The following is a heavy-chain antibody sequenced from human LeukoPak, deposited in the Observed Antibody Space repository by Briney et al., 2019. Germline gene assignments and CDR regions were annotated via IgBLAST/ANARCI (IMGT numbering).Heavy chain of an antibody. CDR1: GFTFSSYW. CDR2: IKQDGSEK. V-gene: IGHV3-7*01. CDR3: AKADWFDP. Sequence: GGSLRLFCAASGFTFSSYWMSWVRQAPGKGLEWVANIKQDGSEKYYVDSVKGRFTISRDNSKNTLYLQMNSLRAEDTAVYYCAKADWFDPWGQGTLVTVSS. J-gene: IGHJ5*02.